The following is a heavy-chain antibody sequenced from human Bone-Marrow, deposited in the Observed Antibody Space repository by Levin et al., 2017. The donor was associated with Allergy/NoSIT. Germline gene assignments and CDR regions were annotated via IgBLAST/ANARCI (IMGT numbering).Heavy chain of an antibody. D-gene: IGHD5-18*01. V-gene: IGHV3-21*01. CDR2: ISSSSSYI. Sequence: GGSLRLSCAASGFTFSSYSMNWVRQAPGKGLEWVSSISSSSSYIYYADSVKGRFTISRDNAKNSLYLQMNSLRAEDTAVYYCARSGYSYGFHWYFDLWGRGTLVTVSS. J-gene: IGHJ2*01. CDR1: GFTFSSYS. CDR3: ARSGYSYGFHWYFDL.